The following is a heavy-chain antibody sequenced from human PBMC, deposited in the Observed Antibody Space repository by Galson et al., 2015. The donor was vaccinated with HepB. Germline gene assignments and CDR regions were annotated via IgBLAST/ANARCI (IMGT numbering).Heavy chain of an antibody. J-gene: IGHJ4*02. Sequence: SLRLSCAAPGFTFSSYAMNWARQAPGEGLEWVAAISGSGDRASYADSVKGPFTISRDNSKSTLYLQSNSLQAEDTAVYYCAGTSYYDSNGYYYKSYFVYWGQGTLVTVSS. D-gene: IGHD3-22*01. CDR1: GFTFSSYA. V-gene: IGHV3-23*01. CDR2: ISGSGDRA. CDR3: AGTSYYDSNGYYYKSYFVY.